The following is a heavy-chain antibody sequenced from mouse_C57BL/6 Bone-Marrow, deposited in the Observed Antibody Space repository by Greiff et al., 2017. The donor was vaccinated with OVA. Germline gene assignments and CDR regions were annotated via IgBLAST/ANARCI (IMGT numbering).Heavy chain of an antibody. Sequence: EVKVVESGPVLVKPGASVKMSCKASGYTFTDYYMNWVKQSHGKSLEWIGVINPYNGGTSYNQKFKGKATLTVDKSSSTAYMELNSLTSEDSAVYYCAREEDWDLDYWGQGTTLTVSS. CDR1: GYTFTDYY. CDR2: INPYNGGT. D-gene: IGHD4-1*01. CDR3: AREEDWDLDY. J-gene: IGHJ2*01. V-gene: IGHV1-19*01.